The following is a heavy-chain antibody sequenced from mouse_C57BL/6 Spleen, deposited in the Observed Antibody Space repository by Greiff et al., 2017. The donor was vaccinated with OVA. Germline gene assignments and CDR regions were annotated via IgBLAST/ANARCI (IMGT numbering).Heavy chain of an antibody. CDR2: IYPRNGST. D-gene: IGHD4-1*01. V-gene: IGHV1-78*01. J-gene: IGHJ2*01. Sequence: QVQLQQSDAELVKPGASVKISCKVSGYTFTDHTIHWMKQRPEQGLEWIGYIYPRNGSTKYNEKFKGKATLTVDKSSSTASMQLTSLTSEDSAVYFCASGENWEFDYWGQGTTLTVSS. CDR3: ASGENWEFDY. CDR1: GYTFTDHT.